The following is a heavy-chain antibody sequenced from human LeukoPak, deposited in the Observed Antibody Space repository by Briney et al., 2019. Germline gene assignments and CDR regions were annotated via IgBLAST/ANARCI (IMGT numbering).Heavy chain of an antibody. D-gene: IGHD2-15*01. Sequence: GASVKVSCKASGYSFTSYGISWVRQAPGQGLEWMGWISAYNGNTNYAQRLQGRVTMTTDTSTSTAYMELRSLTSDDTAVYYCARVSSGGPFDYWGQGTLVTVSS. CDR2: ISAYNGNT. V-gene: IGHV1-18*01. CDR1: GYSFTSYG. CDR3: ARVSSGGPFDY. J-gene: IGHJ4*02.